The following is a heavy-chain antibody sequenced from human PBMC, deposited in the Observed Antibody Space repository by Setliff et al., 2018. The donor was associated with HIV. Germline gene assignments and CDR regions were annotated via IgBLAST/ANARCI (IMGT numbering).Heavy chain of an antibody. J-gene: IGHJ4*02. CDR1: GGFISGGYYY. CDR2: IYTRGST. CDR3: ARAVIRVAAAIDY. D-gene: IGHD6-13*01. Sequence: SETLSLTCTVSGGFISGGYYYWSWIRQPAGRGLEWIGRIYTRGSTNYNPPLKSRVTLSVDTSKNHCSLKLSSVTAADTAVYSCARAVIRVAAAIDYWGQGTLVTVSS. V-gene: IGHV4-61*02.